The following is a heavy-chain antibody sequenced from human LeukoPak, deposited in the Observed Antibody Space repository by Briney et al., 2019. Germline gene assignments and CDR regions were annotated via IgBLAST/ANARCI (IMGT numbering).Heavy chain of an antibody. Sequence: PGGSLRLSCAASGFTFSSYWMSWVRQAPGKGLEWVANIKQDGSEKYYVDSVKGRFTISRDNSKNTLYLQMNSLRAEDTAVYYCAKTYDYVWGSYRSFDYWGQGTLVTVSS. D-gene: IGHD3-16*02. CDR3: AKTYDYVWGSYRSFDY. CDR1: GFTFSSYW. CDR2: IKQDGSEK. V-gene: IGHV3-7*03. J-gene: IGHJ4*02.